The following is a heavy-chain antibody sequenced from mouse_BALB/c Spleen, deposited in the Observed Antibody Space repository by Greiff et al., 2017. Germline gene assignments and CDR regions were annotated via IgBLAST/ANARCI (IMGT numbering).Heavy chain of an antibody. CDR3: ARFGTTVRYFDV. J-gene: IGHJ1*01. D-gene: IGHD1-1*01. CDR2: INPSSGYT. V-gene: IGHV1-4*02. CDR1: GYTFTSYT. Sequence: VQLQQSAAELARPGASVKMSCKASGYTFTSYTMHWVKQRPGQGLEWIGYINPSSGYTEYNQKFKDKTTLTADKSSSTAYMQLSSLTSEDSAVYYCARFGTTVRYFDVWGAGTTVTVSS.